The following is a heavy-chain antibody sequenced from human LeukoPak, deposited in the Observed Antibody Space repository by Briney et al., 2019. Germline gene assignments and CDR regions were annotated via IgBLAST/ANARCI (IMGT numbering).Heavy chain of an antibody. D-gene: IGHD4-17*01. CDR2: ISSSGSTI. J-gene: IGHJ6*02. Sequence: GGSLRLSCAASGFTFSSYEMNWVRQAPGKGLEWVSCISSSGSTIYYADSVKGRFTISRDNAKNSLYLQMNSLRAEKTAVYYCARDSMGRHEYGDSEPYYYYYGMDVWGQGTTVTVSS. CDR1: GFTFSSYE. CDR3: ARDSMGRHEYGDSEPYYYYYGMDV. V-gene: IGHV3-48*03.